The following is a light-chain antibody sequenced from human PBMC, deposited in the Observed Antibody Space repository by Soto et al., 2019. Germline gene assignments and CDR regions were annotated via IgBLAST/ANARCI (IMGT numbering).Light chain of an antibody. V-gene: IGKV1-27*01. CDR1: QGISNF. CDR2: DAS. Sequence: DIQMTQSPSSLSASVGDRVTITCRASQGISNFLAWYQQKPGKVPKLLLYDASTLQSGVPSRFSGSGSGTDFTLTISSLQREDVATYYCQKYNSAPRAFGHGTKVEIK. J-gene: IGKJ1*01. CDR3: QKYNSAPRA.